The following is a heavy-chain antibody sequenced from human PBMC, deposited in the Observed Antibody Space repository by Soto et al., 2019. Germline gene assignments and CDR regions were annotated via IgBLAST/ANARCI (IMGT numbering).Heavy chain of an antibody. D-gene: IGHD6-6*01. J-gene: IGHJ4*02. CDR3: AIRPEGSSGAWYYFDY. CDR2: MNPNSGNT. CDR1: GYTFTSYD. V-gene: IGHV1-8*02. Sequence: ASVKVSCKASGYTFTSYDINWVRQATGQGLEWMGWMNPNSGNTGYAQKFQGRVTMTRNTSISTAYMELSSLRSEDTAVYYCAIRPEGSSGAWYYFDYWGQGTLVTVSS.